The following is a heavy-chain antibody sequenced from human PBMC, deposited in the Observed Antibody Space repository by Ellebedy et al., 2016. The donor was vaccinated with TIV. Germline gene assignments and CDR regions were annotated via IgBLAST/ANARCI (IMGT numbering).Heavy chain of an antibody. CDR2: IYSSNT. J-gene: IGHJ4*02. Sequence: MPSETLSLTCTVSGASISTYYWTWIRQPAGKGLEWIGRIYSSNTDYNPSLMSRVTMSLDTSKNQFSLKLTSVTAADTAVYYCARGAGVVGPTTGPFDYWGQGILVIVSS. D-gene: IGHD1-26*01. CDR1: GASISTYY. V-gene: IGHV4-4*07. CDR3: ARGAGVVGPTTGPFDY.